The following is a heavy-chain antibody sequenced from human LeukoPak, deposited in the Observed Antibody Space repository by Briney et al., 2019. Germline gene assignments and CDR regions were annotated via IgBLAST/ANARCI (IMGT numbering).Heavy chain of an antibody. CDR1: GYTLTQLS. CDR3: ATNRQIMILGVVIMPAFDI. D-gene: IGHD3-3*01. V-gene: IGHV1-24*01. J-gene: IGHJ3*02. CDR2: FDVEDGEI. Sequence: GASVKVSCKVSGYTLTQLSVHWVRQAPGKGLEWMGGFDVEDGEIIYAQKFQGRVTTTEDTSTDTAYMELSSLRSEDTAVYYCATNRQIMILGVVIMPAFDIWGQGTMVTVSS.